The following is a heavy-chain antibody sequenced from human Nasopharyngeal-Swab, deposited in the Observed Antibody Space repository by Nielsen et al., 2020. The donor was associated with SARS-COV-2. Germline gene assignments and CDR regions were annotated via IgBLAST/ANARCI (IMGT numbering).Heavy chain of an antibody. Sequence: GESLKISCAASGFTFSSYWMSWVRQAPGKGLEWVANIKQDGSEKYYVDSVKGRFTISRDNAKNSLYLQMNSLRAEDTPVYYCARDRVKLIAAAATYFDYWGQGTLVTVSS. V-gene: IGHV3-7*04. D-gene: IGHD6-13*01. CDR1: GFTFSSYW. CDR3: ARDRVKLIAAAATYFDY. CDR2: IKQDGSEK. J-gene: IGHJ4*02.